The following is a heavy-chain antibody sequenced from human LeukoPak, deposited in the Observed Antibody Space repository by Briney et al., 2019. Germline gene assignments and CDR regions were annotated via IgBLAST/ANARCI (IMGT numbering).Heavy chain of an antibody. J-gene: IGHJ6*03. CDR3: ARGDNIYSSSRGWYYYYMDV. CDR2: IYYSGST. D-gene: IGHD6-13*01. Sequence: GSLRLSCAASGFTFNTYAMSWVRQAPGKGLEWIGSIYYSGSTNYNPSLKSRVTISVDTSKNQFSLKLSSVTAADTAVYYCARGDNIYSSSRGWYYYYMDVWGKGTTVTVSS. V-gene: IGHV4-59*01. CDR1: GFTFNTYA.